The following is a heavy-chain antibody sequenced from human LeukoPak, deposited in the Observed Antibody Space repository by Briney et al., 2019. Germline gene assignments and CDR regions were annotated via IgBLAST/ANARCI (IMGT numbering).Heavy chain of an antibody. CDR1: GFNFRAYW. Sequence: PGGSLRLSCTTSGFNFRAYWMGWVRQAPGKGLEWVSSISSSSSYIYYADSVKGRFTISRDNAKNSLYLQMNSLRAEDTAVYYCARRPGAYSGSSSPFYYYGMDVWGQGTTVTVSS. J-gene: IGHJ6*02. D-gene: IGHD1-26*01. V-gene: IGHV3-21*01. CDR2: ISSSSSYI. CDR3: ARRPGAYSGSSSPFYYYGMDV.